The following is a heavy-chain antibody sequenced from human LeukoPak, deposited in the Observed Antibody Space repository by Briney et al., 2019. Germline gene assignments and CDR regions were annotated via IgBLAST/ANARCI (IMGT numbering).Heavy chain of an antibody. CDR3: GRVTAGSGSY. CDR1: GYSITSGFY. D-gene: IGHD3-10*01. Sequence: SETLSLTCTVSGYSITSGFYWGWIRLPPGKGLEWIGTIYHSRTTYYSPSLKSRGIISVDTSKNQISLKLNSVTAADTAMYYCGRVTAGSGSYWGQGTQVTVSS. CDR2: IYHSRTT. J-gene: IGHJ4*02. V-gene: IGHV4-38-2*02.